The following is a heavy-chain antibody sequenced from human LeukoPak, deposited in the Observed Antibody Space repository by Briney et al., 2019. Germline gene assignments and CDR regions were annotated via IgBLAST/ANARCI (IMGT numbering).Heavy chain of an antibody. CDR1: GYTFADYY. V-gene: IGHV1-2*02. CDR2: IDPNNGDT. D-gene: IGHD1-26*01. CDR3: ARRISARQDLDS. J-gene: IGHJ4*02. Sequence: GASVKVSCKASGYTFADYYIYWVRQAPGQGLEWMGWIDPNNGDTSYAQKFQGRVTLTRDTSISTSYLDLNNLASGDTAVYYCARRISARQDLDSWGQGTLVTVSS.